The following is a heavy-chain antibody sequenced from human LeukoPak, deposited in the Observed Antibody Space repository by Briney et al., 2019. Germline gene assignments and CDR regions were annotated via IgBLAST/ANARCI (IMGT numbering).Heavy chain of an antibody. D-gene: IGHD3-16*02. CDR2: IYYSGST. CDR3: ASYYDYVWGSYPRPRDPFDP. J-gene: IGHJ5*02. CDR1: GGSISSSSYS. V-gene: IGHV4-39*01. Sequence: PSETLSLTCTVSGGSISSSSYSWGWIRQPPGKGLEWIGSIYYSGSTYYNPSLKSRVTISVDTSKNQFSLKLSSVTAADTAVYYCASYYDYVWGSYPRPRDPFDPWGQGTLVTVSS.